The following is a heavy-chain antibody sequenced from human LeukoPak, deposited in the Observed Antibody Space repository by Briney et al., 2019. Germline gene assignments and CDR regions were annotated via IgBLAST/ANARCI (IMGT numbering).Heavy chain of an antibody. D-gene: IGHD5-18*01. CDR3: ARDLGGYSYGSHFDY. Sequence: GGSLRLSCAASGFTFSSYSMNWVRQAPVKGLEWVSSITTSSSYIYYADSVKCRFTISRDNAKNSLYLQMNSLRAEDTAVYYCARDLGGYSYGSHFDYWGQGTLVTVSS. J-gene: IGHJ4*02. CDR1: GFTFSSYS. V-gene: IGHV3-21*01. CDR2: ITTSSSYI.